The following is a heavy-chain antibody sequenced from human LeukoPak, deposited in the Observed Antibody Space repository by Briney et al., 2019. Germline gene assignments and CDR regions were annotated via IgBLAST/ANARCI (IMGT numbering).Heavy chain of an antibody. CDR2: IYPGDSDT. V-gene: IGHV5-51*01. CDR1: GYSFSSYW. J-gene: IGHJ3*02. CDR3: ARHRLNWNYDAFDI. D-gene: IGHD1-7*01. Sequence: GESLKISCKGSGYSFSSYWIDWVRQMPGKGLEWMGIIYPGDSDTRYSPSFQGRVTISADKSISTAYLQWSSLTASDTAMYYCARHRLNWNYDAFDIWGQGTMVTVSS.